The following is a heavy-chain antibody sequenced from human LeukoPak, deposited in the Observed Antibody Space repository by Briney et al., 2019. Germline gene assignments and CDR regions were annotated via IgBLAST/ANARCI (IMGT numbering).Heavy chain of an antibody. D-gene: IGHD2-2*01. CDR2: IIPILGIA. CDR3: ARTQLPAAITAENYCYGMDV. J-gene: IGHJ6*02. V-gene: IGHV1-69*04. CDR1: GGTFSSYA. Sequence: ASVTVSCKASGGTFSSYAISWVRQAPGQGLEWMGRIIPILGIANYAQKFQGRVTITADKSTSTAYMELSSLRSEDTAVYYCARTQLPAAITAENYCYGMDVWGQGTTVTVSS.